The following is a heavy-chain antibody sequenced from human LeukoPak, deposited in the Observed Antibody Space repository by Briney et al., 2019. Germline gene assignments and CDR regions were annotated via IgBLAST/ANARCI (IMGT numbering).Heavy chain of an antibody. Sequence: GASVKVSCKASGGTFSSYAISWVRQAPGQGLEWMGGIIPIFGTANYAQKFQGRVTITADKSTSTAYMELSSLRSEDTAVYYCAREAGMDGYILFDYWGQGTLVTVSS. CDR1: GGTFSSYA. V-gene: IGHV1-69*06. J-gene: IGHJ4*02. D-gene: IGHD5-24*01. CDR2: IIPIFGTA. CDR3: AREAGMDGYILFDY.